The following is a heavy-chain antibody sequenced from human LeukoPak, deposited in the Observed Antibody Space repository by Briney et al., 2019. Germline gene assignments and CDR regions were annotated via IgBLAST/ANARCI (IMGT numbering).Heavy chain of an antibody. J-gene: IGHJ6*02. Sequence: ASVKVSCKASGYTFTGYYMHWVRQAPGQGLEWMGWINPNSGGINYAQKFQGRVTMTRDTSISTAYMELSRLRSDDTAVYYCARGSQARYGMDVWGQGTTVTVSS. CDR2: INPNSGGI. CDR3: ARGSQARYGMDV. V-gene: IGHV1-2*02. CDR1: GYTFTGYY.